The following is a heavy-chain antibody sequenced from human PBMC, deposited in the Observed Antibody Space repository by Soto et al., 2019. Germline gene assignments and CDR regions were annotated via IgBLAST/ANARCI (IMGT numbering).Heavy chain of an antibody. Sequence: QVQLVQSGAEEKKPGASVKVSCKASGYTFTRYAMHWVRQAPGQRLEWMGWINAGNGNTKYSQKFQGRVTITRDTSACTAYMELSSLRSEDTAVYYCARVLVGATPVDYWGQGTLVTVSS. CDR3: ARVLVGATPVDY. CDR2: INAGNGNT. D-gene: IGHD1-26*01. V-gene: IGHV1-3*05. CDR1: GYTFTRYA. J-gene: IGHJ4*02.